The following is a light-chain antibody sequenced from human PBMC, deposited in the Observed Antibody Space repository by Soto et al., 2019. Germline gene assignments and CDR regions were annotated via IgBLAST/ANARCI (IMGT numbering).Light chain of an antibody. V-gene: IGKV1-5*03. CDR2: NAS. J-gene: IGKJ1*01. CDR3: QHCNSYSEA. Sequence: IKMTQSPSSLSASVGDRVTITCRASQTISSWLAWYQQKPGKAPKLLIYNASTLKSGVPSRFSGSGSGTEFTLTISSLQPDDFATYYCQHCNSYSEAFGQGTKVDI. CDR1: QTISSW.